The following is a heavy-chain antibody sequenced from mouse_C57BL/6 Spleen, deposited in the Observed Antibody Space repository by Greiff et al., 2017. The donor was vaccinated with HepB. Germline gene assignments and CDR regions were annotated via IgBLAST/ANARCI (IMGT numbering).Heavy chain of an antibody. CDR3: ARRDSNWDY. D-gene: IGHD4-1*01. J-gene: IGHJ2*01. Sequence: VQLQQPGAELVRPGSSVKLSCKASGYTFTSYWMDWVKQRPGQGLEWIGNIYPSDSETHYNQKFKDKATLTVDKSSSTAYMQLSSLTSEDSAVYYCARRDSNWDYWGQGTTLTVSS. V-gene: IGHV1-61*01. CDR2: IYPSDSET. CDR1: GYTFTSYW.